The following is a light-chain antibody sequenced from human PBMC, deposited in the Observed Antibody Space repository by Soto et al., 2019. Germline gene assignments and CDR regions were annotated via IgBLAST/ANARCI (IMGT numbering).Light chain of an antibody. V-gene: IGKV1-8*01. CDR3: QHYYTYPWT. CDR2: AAS. CDR1: QHISNY. J-gene: IGKJ1*01. Sequence: ALRMTQSASSLSASTGDRVTITCRASQHISNYLVWYQQKPGKAPKVLIHAASTLQYGVSSRFSGSGSGTDFTLTINGLESDDFATYYCQHYYTYPWTFGLRTKVEV.